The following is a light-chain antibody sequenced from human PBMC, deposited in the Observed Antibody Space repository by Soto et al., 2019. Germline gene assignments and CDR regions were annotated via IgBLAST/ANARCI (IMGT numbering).Light chain of an antibody. CDR2: DVS. Sequence: QSALTQPRSLTGFPGQSVTISCTGTSGDVGLYNYVSWYQQFPGKVPKLIIYDVSKRPSGVPDRFSASKSGITASLTISGHQTDDYADYYGSSYAGGYVLFGGGTKVTVL. V-gene: IGLV2-11*01. J-gene: IGLJ2*01. CDR1: SGDVGLYNY. CDR3: SSYAGGYVL.